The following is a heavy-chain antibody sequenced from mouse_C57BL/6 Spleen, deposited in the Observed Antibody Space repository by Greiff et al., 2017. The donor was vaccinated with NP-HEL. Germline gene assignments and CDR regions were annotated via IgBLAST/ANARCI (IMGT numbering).Heavy chain of an antibody. D-gene: IGHD2-4*01. CDR2: IYPGDGDT. CDR3: ATKIYYDYDGAMDY. V-gene: IGHV1-82*01. CDR1: GYAFSSSW. J-gene: IGHJ4*01. Sequence: VQLQESGPELVKPGASVKISCKASGYAFSSSWMNWVKQRPGKGLEWIGRIYPGDGDTNYNGKVKGKATLTADKSSSTAYMQLSSLTSEDSAVYFCATKIYYDYDGAMDYWGQGTSVTVSS.